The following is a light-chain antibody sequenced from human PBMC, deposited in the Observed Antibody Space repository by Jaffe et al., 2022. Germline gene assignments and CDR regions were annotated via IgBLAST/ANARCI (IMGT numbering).Light chain of an antibody. V-gene: IGKV1-39*01. CDR2: AAS. J-gene: IGKJ5*01. CDR3: QQSYNIPIT. Sequence: DIQMTQSPSSLSVYVGDRVTITCRASQTISSYLNWYQQKPGKAPKFLMYAASSLQSEVPSRFSGSGSGTDFTLTISSVQPEDFAIYYCQQSYNIPITFGQGTRLEIK. CDR1: QTISSY.